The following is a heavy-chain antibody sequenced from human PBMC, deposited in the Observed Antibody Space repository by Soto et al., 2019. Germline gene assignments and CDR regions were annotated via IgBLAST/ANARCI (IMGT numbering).Heavy chain of an antibody. Sequence: QITLKESGPTLVKPTQTLTLTCTFSGFSLSTSGVGVGWIRQPPGKALEWLALIYWDDDKRYSPSLKSRLTITKDTSKNQVVLTMTNMDPVDTATYYCAHRRRQGWFGPDDAFDIWGHGTMVTVSS. J-gene: IGHJ3*02. CDR3: AHRRRQGWFGPDDAFDI. V-gene: IGHV2-5*02. CDR1: GFSLSTSGVG. CDR2: IYWDDDK. D-gene: IGHD3-10*01.